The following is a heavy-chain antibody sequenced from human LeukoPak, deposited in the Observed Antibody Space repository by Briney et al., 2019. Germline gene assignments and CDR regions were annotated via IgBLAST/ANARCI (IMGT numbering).Heavy chain of an antibody. CDR3: AKDRNRGYCSSTSCYTWDY. CDR2: ISSSSSYI. D-gene: IGHD2-2*02. CDR1: GFTFSSYS. Sequence: PGGSLRLSCAASGFTFSSYSMNWVRQAPGKGLEWVSSISSSSSYIYYADSVKGRFTISRDNAKNSLYLQNNSLRAEDTAVYYCAKDRNRGYCSSTSCYTWDYWGQGTLVTVSS. J-gene: IGHJ4*02. V-gene: IGHV3-21*01.